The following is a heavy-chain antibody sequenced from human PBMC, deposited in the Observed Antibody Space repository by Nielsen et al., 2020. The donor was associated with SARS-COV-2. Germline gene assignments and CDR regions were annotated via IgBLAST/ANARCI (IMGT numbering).Heavy chain of an antibody. D-gene: IGHD3-10*01. CDR1: GFAFDDYG. CDR2: ISWNSGLI. Sequence: SLKIPCAASGFAFDDYGMHWVRQGPGKGLEWVSGISWNSGLIGYADSVKGRFTISRDNGKNSLYLQMNSLRPEDTALYYCAKEGPFGPWGQGTLVTVSS. J-gene: IGHJ5*02. V-gene: IGHV3-9*01. CDR3: AKEGPFGP.